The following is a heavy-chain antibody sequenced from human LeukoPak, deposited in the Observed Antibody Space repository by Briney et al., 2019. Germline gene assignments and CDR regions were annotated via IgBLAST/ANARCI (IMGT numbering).Heavy chain of an antibody. CDR1: ELHA. CDR2: ISRSGGST. CDR3: ANLGGKTAYGDEYYGMDV. J-gene: IGHJ6*01. D-gene: IGHD4-17*01. Sequence: GGSLRLSCAASELHAMTWDRQGPGKGLEWVSAISRSGGSTYYADSVKGRLTISRDKSNNPLYLQMNSLRAEDTAEYYCANLGGKTAYGDEYYGMDVWGQGTTVTVSS. V-gene: IGHV3-23*01.